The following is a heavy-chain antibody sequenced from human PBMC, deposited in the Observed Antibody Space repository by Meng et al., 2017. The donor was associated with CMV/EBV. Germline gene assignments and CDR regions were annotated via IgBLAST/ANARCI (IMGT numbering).Heavy chain of an antibody. V-gene: IGHV2-5*01. Sequence: SGPTLVKPTQTLTLTCTFSGFSLSTSGVGVGWIRQPPGKALEWLALIYWNDDKRYSPSLKSRLTITKDTSKNQVVLTMTNMDPVDTATYCCAHSRRFYDAFDIWGQGTMVTVSS. CDR2: IYWNDDK. CDR3: AHSRRFYDAFDI. J-gene: IGHJ3*02. D-gene: IGHD3-3*01. CDR1: GFSLSTSGVG.